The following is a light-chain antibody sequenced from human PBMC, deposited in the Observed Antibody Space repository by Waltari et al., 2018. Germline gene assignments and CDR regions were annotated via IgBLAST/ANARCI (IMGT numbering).Light chain of an antibody. Sequence: EIVMTQSPATVSVSPGERATLSCRASQSVSRKLAWYQQKPGQAPRLLFYGSSPRDTGIPARFSGSGSGTEYTLTISSLQSEDFAVYYCQQYDNWPLTFGGGTKVEIK. CDR2: GSS. CDR1: QSVSRK. V-gene: IGKV3-15*01. CDR3: QQYDNWPLT. J-gene: IGKJ4*01.